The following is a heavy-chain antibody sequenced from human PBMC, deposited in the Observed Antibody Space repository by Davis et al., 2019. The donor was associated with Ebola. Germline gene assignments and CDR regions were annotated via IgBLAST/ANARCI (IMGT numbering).Heavy chain of an antibody. D-gene: IGHD3-10*02. V-gene: IGHV3-11*01. J-gene: IGHJ6*02. CDR3: VRVFPGAPMDV. Sequence: GESLKISCTGSGFTFTSYYMTWVRQAPGKGLEWVSFITNIDDTTKYADSVKGRFTISRDNAKNSVFLEMNSLKPEDTAVYYCVRVFPGAPMDVWGQGTTVTVSS. CDR2: ITNIDDTT. CDR1: GFTFTSYY.